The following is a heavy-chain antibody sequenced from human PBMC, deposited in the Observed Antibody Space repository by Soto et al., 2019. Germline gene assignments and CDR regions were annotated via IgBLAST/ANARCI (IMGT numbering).Heavy chain of an antibody. CDR1: GVSISSSSYY. D-gene: IGHD2-15*01. CDR2: IFYSGST. Sequence: TSETLSLTCTVSGVSISSSSYYWGWIRQPPGKGLEWIGSIFYSGSTYYNPSLKSRVTISVDTSKNQFSLKLSSVTAADTAVYYCARHLTYCSAGSCYSDFPYYGMDVWGQGTTVTSP. J-gene: IGHJ6*02. CDR3: ARHLTYCSAGSCYSDFPYYGMDV. V-gene: IGHV4-39*01.